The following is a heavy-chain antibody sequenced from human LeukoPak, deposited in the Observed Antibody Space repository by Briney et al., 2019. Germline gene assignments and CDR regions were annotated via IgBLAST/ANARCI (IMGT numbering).Heavy chain of an antibody. V-gene: IGHV5-51*01. CDR3: ARSFRVWGSYRYFDY. CDR1: GYSFTSYW. D-gene: IGHD3-16*01. Sequence: GESLKISCKGSGYSFTSYWIGRVRQMPGKGLEWMGIIYPGDSDTRYSPSFQGQVTISADKSISTAYLQWSSLKASDTAMYYCARSFRVWGSYRYFDYWGQGTLVTVSS. J-gene: IGHJ4*02. CDR2: IYPGDSDT.